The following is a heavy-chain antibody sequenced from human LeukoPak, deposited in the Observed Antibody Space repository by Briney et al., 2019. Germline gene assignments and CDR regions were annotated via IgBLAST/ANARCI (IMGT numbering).Heavy chain of an antibody. J-gene: IGHJ4*02. D-gene: IGHD5-24*01. CDR1: GFTFSSYA. CDR3: ARGRRDGYYLGY. CDR2: ISGSGGST. Sequence: GGSLRLSCAASGFTFSSYAMSWVRQAPGKGLEWVSAISGSGGSTYYADSVKGRFTISRDISKNTLSLQMNSLRAEDTAVYYCARGRRDGYYLGYWGQGTLVAVSS. V-gene: IGHV3-23*01.